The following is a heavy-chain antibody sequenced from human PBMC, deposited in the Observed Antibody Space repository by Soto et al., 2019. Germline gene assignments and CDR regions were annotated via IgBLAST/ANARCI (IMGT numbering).Heavy chain of an antibody. Sequence: SETLSLTCTVSGGSISSGDYYWSWIRQPPGKGLEWIGYIYYSGSTYYNPSLKSRVTISVDTSKNQFSLKLNSVTPEDTAVYYCARATDFSNWNYGPSFDYWGQGTLVTSPQ. CDR3: ARATDFSNWNYGPSFDY. V-gene: IGHV4-30-4*01. J-gene: IGHJ4*02. D-gene: IGHD1-7*01. CDR1: GGSISSGDYY. CDR2: IYYSGST.